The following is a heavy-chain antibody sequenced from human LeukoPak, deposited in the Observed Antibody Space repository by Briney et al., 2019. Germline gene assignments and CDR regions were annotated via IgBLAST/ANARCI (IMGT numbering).Heavy chain of an antibody. CDR1: GFTFSSYN. J-gene: IGHJ4*02. CDR2: VDFRSSNI. CDR3: ARGDSFDY. V-gene: IGHV3-21*01. Sequence: GGSLRLSCAASGFTFSSYNMNWVRQAPGKGLEWVSSVDFRSSNIYYADSVKGRFTISRGNAKNSLYLQMNSLRAEDTAVYYCARGDSFDYWGQGTLVTVSS.